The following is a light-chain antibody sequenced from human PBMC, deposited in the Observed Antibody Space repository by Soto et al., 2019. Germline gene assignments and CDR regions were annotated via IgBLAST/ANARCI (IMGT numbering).Light chain of an antibody. CDR2: DAS. J-gene: IGKJ5*01. Sequence: EIVLTQSPATLSLSPGERATLSCRASQSVDIYLAWYRQKPGQAPRLLIYDASNRATGIPARFSGSGSETDFTLTISSLEPEDFAVYYCQQRRSWPITFGQGTRLEIK. CDR1: QSVDIY. V-gene: IGKV3-11*01. CDR3: QQRRSWPIT.